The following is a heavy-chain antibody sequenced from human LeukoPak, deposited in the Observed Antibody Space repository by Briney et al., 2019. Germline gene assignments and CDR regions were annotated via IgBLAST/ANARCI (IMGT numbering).Heavy chain of an antibody. CDR3: ARVNINNWHSCDY. CDR1: GGSISSNNW. D-gene: IGHD1-1*01. Sequence: SETLSLTCAVSGGSISSNNWWGWVRQPPGKGLEWTGEIYHSGSPNYNPSLKSRVTISVDKSRNHFSLNLSSVTAADTAVYYCARVNINNWHSCDYWGQGTLVTVSS. V-gene: IGHV4-4*02. J-gene: IGHJ4*02. CDR2: IYHSGSP.